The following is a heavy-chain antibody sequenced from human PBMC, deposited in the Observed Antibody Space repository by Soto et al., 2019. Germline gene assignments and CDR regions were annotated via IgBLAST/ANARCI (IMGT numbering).Heavy chain of an antibody. CDR1: GGSISSGSYY. CDR3: ARQGSGGTRGSNWFDP. Sequence: QLQLQESGPGLVKPSETLSLTCTVSGGSISSGSYYWGWIRQPPGKGLEWIGSIYYSGSTYYNPSLKSRVTISVDTSKNQFSLKLSSVTAADTAVYYCARQGSGGTRGSNWFDPWGQGTLVTVSS. D-gene: IGHD2-15*01. V-gene: IGHV4-39*01. CDR2: IYYSGST. J-gene: IGHJ5*02.